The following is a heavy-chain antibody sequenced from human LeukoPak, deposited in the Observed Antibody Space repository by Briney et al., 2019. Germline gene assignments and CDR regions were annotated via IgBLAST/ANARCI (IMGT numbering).Heavy chain of an antibody. Sequence: GGSLRHSCAASGLTVSSSYMSWVRPAPGKGLEWVSVLYSGGNTYYADSVKGRFTISRDNSKNTLYLQMNSLRGEDTAVYYCARGHIAVAGFYGAGPSDYWGQGTLVTVSS. CDR3: ARGHIAVAGFYGAGPSDY. V-gene: IGHV3-53*01. J-gene: IGHJ4*02. CDR1: GLTVSSSY. CDR2: LYSGGNT. D-gene: IGHD6-19*01.